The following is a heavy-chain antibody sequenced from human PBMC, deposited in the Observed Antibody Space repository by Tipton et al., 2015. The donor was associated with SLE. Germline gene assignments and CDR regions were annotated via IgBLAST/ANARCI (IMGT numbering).Heavy chain of an antibody. CDR1: GFTFSKFA. V-gene: IGHV3-23*03. CDR3: AKERLSCESAGSFGH. CDR2: IYAGGST. Sequence: SLRLSCAASGFTFSKFAMTWVRQAPGKGLEWVSVIYAGGSTYYGDSVKGRFTVSRDNSKDTVDLQMNSLRPDDTAVYYCAKERLSCESAGSFGHWGPGSPVTVS. J-gene: IGHJ4*02. D-gene: IGHD3-10*01.